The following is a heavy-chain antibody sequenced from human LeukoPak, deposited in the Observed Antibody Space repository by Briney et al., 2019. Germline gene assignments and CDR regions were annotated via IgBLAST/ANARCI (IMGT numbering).Heavy chain of an antibody. CDR2: IYYGGST. CDR3: VRFCSGGSCPDV. V-gene: IGHV4-59*01. D-gene: IGHD2-15*01. CDR1: GGSISSYF. Sequence: SETLSLTCTVSGGSISSYFWTWIRQPPGKGLEWIGNIYYGGSTRYNPSLKSRVSISVDTSKNQFSLKLTSVTAADTAVYYTVRFCSGGSCPDVWGQGTTVSVSS. J-gene: IGHJ6*02.